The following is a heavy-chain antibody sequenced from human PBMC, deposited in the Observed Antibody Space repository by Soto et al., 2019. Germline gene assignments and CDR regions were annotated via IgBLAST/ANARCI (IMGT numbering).Heavy chain of an antibody. CDR1: GFIFSSYA. J-gene: IGHJ4*02. V-gene: IGHV3-64D*06. CDR2: ISSEGATT. Sequence: GGSLRLSCSVSGFIFSSYAMHWVRQAPGKGLEYVASISSEGATTHYADSVKGRFIISRDNSKNTLYLQMSSLRAEDTAVYYCVKDRYVDYWGQGILVTVSS. CDR3: VKDRYVDY.